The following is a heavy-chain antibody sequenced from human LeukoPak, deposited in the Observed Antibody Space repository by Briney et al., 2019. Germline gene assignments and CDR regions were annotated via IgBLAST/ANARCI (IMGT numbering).Heavy chain of an antibody. Sequence: ASVKVSCKASRYMFTNYGISWVRQAPGQGLEWMGWISGYTGNTKYAQKLQGRVTMTTDTSTSTAYMEVRSLRSDDTAVYYCAISPEETFFVYWGQGTLVTVSS. CDR2: ISGYTGNT. CDR3: AISPEETFFVY. CDR1: RYMFTNYG. J-gene: IGHJ4*02. V-gene: IGHV1-18*01. D-gene: IGHD3-3*01.